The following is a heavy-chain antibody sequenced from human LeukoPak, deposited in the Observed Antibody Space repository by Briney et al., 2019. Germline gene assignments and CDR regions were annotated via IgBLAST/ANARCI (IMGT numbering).Heavy chain of an antibody. CDR1: GGSVSSTNYY. J-gene: IGHJ5*02. CDR2: IYNTGSP. D-gene: IGHD3-10*01. Sequence: SETLSLTCTVSGGSVSSTNYYWTWIRQPAGKGLEWIGRIYNTGSPSYSPSLKSRVTISIDTSTNQFSLKLTSVTAADTAVYYCARDRGAPTARGVPSRFDPWGQGTLVTVSS. CDR3: ARDRGAPTARGVPSRFDP. V-gene: IGHV4-61*02.